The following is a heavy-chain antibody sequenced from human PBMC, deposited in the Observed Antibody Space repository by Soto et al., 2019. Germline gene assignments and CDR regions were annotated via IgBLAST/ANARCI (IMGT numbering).Heavy chain of an antibody. V-gene: IGHV1-46*03. J-gene: IGHJ4*02. CDR3: ASAYYYDSSGYYWHFDY. Sequence: EASVKVSCKASGYTFTSYYMHWVRQAPGQGLEWMGIINPSGGSTSYAQKFQGRVTMTRDTSTSTVYMELSSLRSEDTAVYYCASAYYYDSSGYYWHFDYWGQGTLVTVSS. CDR2: INPSGGST. CDR1: GYTFTSYY. D-gene: IGHD3-22*01.